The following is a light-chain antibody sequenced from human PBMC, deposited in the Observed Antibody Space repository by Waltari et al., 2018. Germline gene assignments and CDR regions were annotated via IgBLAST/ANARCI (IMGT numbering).Light chain of an antibody. V-gene: IGKV3-20*01. J-gene: IGKJ1*01. Sequence: EIVLTQSLGTLSLSSGERATLSCRTSQSISKYLAWYQQKPGQAPRLLIYHASSRATGIPDRFSGSGSGTDFSLTISRLEPEDFAVYYCQHYVTLPVTFGQGTKVEIK. CDR3: QHYVTLPVT. CDR1: QSISKY. CDR2: HAS.